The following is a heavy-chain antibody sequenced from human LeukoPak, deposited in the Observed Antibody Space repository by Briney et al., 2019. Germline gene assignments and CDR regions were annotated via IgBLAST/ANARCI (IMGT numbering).Heavy chain of an antibody. V-gene: IGHV4-4*08. CDR1: GGSISSNF. Sequence: SETLSLTCTVSGGSISSNFWSWIRQPPGKGLEYIGYIYNSGTTNYNPSLKSRVTISVDTSKNQFSLKLSSVTAADTAVYYCARSGYSYGYDYWGQGTLVTVSS. J-gene: IGHJ4*02. D-gene: IGHD5-18*01. CDR3: ARSGYSYGYDY. CDR2: IYNSGTT.